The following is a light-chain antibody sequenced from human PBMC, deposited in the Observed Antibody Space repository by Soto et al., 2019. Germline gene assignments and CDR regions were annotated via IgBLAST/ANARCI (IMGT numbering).Light chain of an antibody. V-gene: IGKV1-5*03. CDR3: QHYNSYSES. Sequence: DIQMTQSPSTLSGSVGDRVTITGRASQTISSWLAWYQQKPGKAPKLLIYKASTVKSGVPSRLSGSGSGTEVTLTISSLQPDDFATYYCQHYNSYSESFGQGTKVELK. CDR2: KAS. J-gene: IGKJ1*01. CDR1: QTISSW.